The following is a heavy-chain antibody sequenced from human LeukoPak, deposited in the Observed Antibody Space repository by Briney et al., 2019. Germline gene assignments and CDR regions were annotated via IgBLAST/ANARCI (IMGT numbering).Heavy chain of an antibody. CDR1: GFTFSSYA. CDR3: WTIPAAISYYFDY. D-gene: IGHD2-2*01. V-gene: IGHV3-23*01. CDR2: ISGSGGST. Sequence: GGSLRLSCAASGFTFSSYAMSWVRQAPGKGLEWVSGISGSGGSTDYADSVKGRFIISRDNSKNTLYLQMNSLRAEDTAVYYCWTIPAAISYYFDYWGQGTLVTVSS. J-gene: IGHJ4*02.